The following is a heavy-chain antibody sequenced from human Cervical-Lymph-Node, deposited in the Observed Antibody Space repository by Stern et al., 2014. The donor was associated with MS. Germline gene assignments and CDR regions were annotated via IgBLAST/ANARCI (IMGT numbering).Heavy chain of an antibody. J-gene: IGHJ6*01. Sequence: EQLVESGGEVKKPGSSVKVSCKASGDTFTDYAISWVRQAPGQGPEWMGGITPIFNSADYAQKFQGRLTITADKSRSTAYMELSSLTSDDTAVYYCAREVGSLAMDVWGQGTTVIVSS. CDR1: GDTFTDYA. V-gene: IGHV1-69*06. CDR3: AREVGSLAMDV. CDR2: ITPIFNSA. D-gene: IGHD1-1*01.